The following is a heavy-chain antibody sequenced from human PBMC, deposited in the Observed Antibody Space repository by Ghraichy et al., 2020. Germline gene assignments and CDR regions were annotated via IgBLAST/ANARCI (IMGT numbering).Heavy chain of an antibody. J-gene: IGHJ6*02. CDR1: GFTFSSYS. CDR3: ARAPVGATTFGGHYGMDV. CDR2: ISSSSSYI. Sequence: GGSLRLSCAASGFTFSSYSMNWVRQAPGKGLEWVSSISSSSSYIYYADSVKGRFTISRDNAKNSLYLQMNSLRAEDTAVYYCARAPVGATTFGGHYGMDVWGQGTTVTVSS. V-gene: IGHV3-21*01. D-gene: IGHD1-26*01.